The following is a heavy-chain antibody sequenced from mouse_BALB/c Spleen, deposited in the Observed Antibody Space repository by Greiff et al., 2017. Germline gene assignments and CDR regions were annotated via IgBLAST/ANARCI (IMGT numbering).Heavy chain of an antibody. CDR3: ARIYYYGSSYPYYAMDY. D-gene: IGHD1-1*01. Sequence: EVQLQESGPGLVKPSQSLSLTCSVTGYSITSGYYWNWIRQFPGNKLEWMGYISYDGSNNYNPSLKNRISITRDTSKNQFFLKLNSVTTEDTATYYCARIYYYGSSYPYYAMDYWGQGTSVTVSS. V-gene: IGHV3-6*02. J-gene: IGHJ4*01. CDR2: ISYDGSN. CDR1: GYSITSGYY.